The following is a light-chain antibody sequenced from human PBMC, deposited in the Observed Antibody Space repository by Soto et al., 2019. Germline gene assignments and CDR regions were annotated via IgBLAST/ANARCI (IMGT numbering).Light chain of an antibody. CDR1: TSNIGSNT. CDR3: AAWDDSLNGGV. V-gene: IGLV1-44*01. CDR2: SND. Sequence: QSALTQPPSASGTPGQRVTMSCSGSTSNIGSNTVNWYQQLPGTAPKLLIYSNDQRPSGVPDRFSGSKSGTSASLAISGLQYEDEADYYCAAWDDSLNGGVFGGGTKLTVL. J-gene: IGLJ2*01.